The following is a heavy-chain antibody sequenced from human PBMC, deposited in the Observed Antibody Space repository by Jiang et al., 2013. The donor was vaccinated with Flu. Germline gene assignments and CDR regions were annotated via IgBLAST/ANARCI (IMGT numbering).Heavy chain of an antibody. CDR2: TYYKSKWYN. Sequence: QTLSLTCAISGDSVSSNTAAWNWIRQSPSRGLEWLGRTYYKSKWYNDYAASVKSRIIINPDTSKNQLSLHLNSVTPEDTAVYYCTKHTATINWFDPWGQGTPVTVSS. CDR1: GDSVSSNTAA. D-gene: IGHD5-12*01. V-gene: IGHV6-1*01. J-gene: IGHJ5*02. CDR3: TKHTATINWFDP.